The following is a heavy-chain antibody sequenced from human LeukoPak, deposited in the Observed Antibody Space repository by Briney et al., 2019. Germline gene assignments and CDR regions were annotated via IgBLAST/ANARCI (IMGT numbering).Heavy chain of an antibody. CDR3: ARGGSYFDY. J-gene: IGHJ4*02. Sequence: GGSLRLSCAASGFIFSSYAMSWVRQAPGKGLAWVSAISSSGGGTYYADSVKGRFTISRDNSKNTLYLQMNSLRAEDTAVYYCARGGSYFDYWGQGNPGHRLL. CDR2: ISSSGGGT. CDR1: GFIFSSYA. V-gene: IGHV3-23*01.